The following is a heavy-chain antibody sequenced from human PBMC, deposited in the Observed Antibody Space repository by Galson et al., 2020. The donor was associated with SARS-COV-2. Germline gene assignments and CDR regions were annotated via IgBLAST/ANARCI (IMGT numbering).Heavy chain of an antibody. CDR1: GFTFSDYY. Sequence: GESLKISCAASGFTFSDYYMSWIRQAPGKRLEWVSYISSSGSTIYYADSVKGRFTISRDNAKNSLYLQMNSLRAEDTAVYYCARGDFWSGYYMDYWGQGTLVTVSS. D-gene: IGHD3-3*01. V-gene: IGHV3-11*01. J-gene: IGHJ4*02. CDR3: ARGDFWSGYYMDY. CDR2: ISSSGSTI.